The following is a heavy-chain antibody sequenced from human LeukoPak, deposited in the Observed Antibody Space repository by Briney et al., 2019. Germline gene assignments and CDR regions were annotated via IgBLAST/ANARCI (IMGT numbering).Heavy chain of an antibody. Sequence: GGSLRLSCAASGFTFSSYGMSWVRQAPGKGLVWVSRIKNDGSSTSYADSVKGRFTISRDNAKNTLYLQMNSLRTEDTAVYYCAKSDYFDYWGQGILVTVSS. CDR3: AKSDYFDY. V-gene: IGHV3-74*01. J-gene: IGHJ4*02. CDR2: IKNDGSST. CDR1: GFTFSSYG.